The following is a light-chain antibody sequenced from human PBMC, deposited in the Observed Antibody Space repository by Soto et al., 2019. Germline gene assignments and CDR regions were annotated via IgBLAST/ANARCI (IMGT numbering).Light chain of an antibody. CDR3: AAWDDSLHVV. V-gene: IGLV1-44*01. CDR2: SNN. J-gene: IGLJ2*01. Sequence: QSVLTQRPSASGTPGQRVTISCSGSSSNIGSNTVNWYQQLPGTAPKLLIYSNNQRPSGVPDRFSGSKSGTSASLAISGLQSEDEADYYCAAWDDSLHVVFGGGTKLTVL. CDR1: SSNIGSNT.